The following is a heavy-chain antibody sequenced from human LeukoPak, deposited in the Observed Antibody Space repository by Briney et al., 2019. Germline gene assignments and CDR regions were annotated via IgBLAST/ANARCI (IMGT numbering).Heavy chain of an antibody. D-gene: IGHD6-13*01. CDR3: ARWGIAADH. CDR1: GGSFSGYY. J-gene: IGHJ5*02. V-gene: IGHV4-34*01. Sequence: PSEALSLTCAVYGGSFSGYYWSWIRQPPGKGLEWIGEINHSGSTNYNPSLKSRVTISVDTSKSQFSLKLSSVTAADTAVYYCARWGIAADHWGQGTLVTVSS. CDR2: INHSGST.